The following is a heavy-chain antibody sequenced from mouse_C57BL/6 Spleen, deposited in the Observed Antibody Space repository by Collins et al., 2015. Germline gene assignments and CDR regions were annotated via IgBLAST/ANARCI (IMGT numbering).Heavy chain of an antibody. CDR2: IHPNSGST. CDR3: ARMGYGNYGWYFDV. J-gene: IGHJ1*03. D-gene: IGHD2-1*01. CDR1: GYTFTSYW. Sequence: QVQLQQPGAELVKPGASVKLSCKASGYTFTSYWMHWVKQRPGQGLEWIGMIHPNSGSTNYNEKFKSKATLTVDKSSSTAYMQLSSLTSEDSAVYYCARMGYGNYGWYFDVWGTGTTVTVSS. V-gene: IGHV1-64*01.